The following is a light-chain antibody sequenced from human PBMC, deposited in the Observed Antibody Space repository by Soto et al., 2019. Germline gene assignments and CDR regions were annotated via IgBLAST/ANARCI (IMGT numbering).Light chain of an antibody. CDR1: SSNIGAGYD. V-gene: IGLV1-40*01. Sequence: QSVLTQPPSVSGAPGQRVTISCTGSSSNIGAGYDVHWYQQLPGTAPKLLIYGNSNRPSGVPDRFPGSKSGTSASLAITGLQAEDEADYSCQSYDSSLSGSVFGGGTKLTVL. J-gene: IGLJ3*02. CDR2: GNS. CDR3: QSYDSSLSGSV.